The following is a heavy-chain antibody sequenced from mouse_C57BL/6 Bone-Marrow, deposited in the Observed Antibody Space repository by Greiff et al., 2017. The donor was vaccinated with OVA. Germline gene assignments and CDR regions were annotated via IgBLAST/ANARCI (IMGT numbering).Heavy chain of an antibody. J-gene: IGHJ4*01. D-gene: IGHD2-3*01. V-gene: IGHV1-4*01. Sequence: VQLQQSGAELARPGASVKMSCKASGYTFTRYTMHWVKQRPGQGLEWIGYINPSSGYTKYNQKFKDKATLTADKSSSTAYMQLSSLTSEDSAVYYCARGGWFYAMDYWGQGTSVTVSS. CDR1: GYTFTRYT. CDR2: INPSSGYT. CDR3: ARGGWFYAMDY.